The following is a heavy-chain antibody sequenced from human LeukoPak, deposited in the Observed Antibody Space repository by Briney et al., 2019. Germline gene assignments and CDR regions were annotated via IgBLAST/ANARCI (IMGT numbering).Heavy chain of an antibody. CDR1: GYTFTDYY. J-gene: IGHJ4*02. Sequence: ASVKVSCKASGYTFTDYYLHWVRQAPGQGLEWMGWINPNSGGTNYAQKFQGRVTMTRDTSISTAYMEMRGLTSDDTAVYYCAKSQYSFASGSSRPLFDYWGPGTLVTVSS. V-gene: IGHV1-2*02. D-gene: IGHD3-10*01. CDR2: INPNSGGT. CDR3: AKSQYSFASGSSRPLFDY.